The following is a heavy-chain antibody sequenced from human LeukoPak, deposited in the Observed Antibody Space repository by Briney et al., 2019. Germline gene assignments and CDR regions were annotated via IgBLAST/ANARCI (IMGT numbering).Heavy chain of an antibody. J-gene: IGHJ4*02. V-gene: IGHV3-21*01. Sequence: GGSLRLSCAASGFTFSSYSMNWVRQAPGKGLEWVSSISSSSSYIYYADSVKGRFTISRDNAKNSLYLQMNSLRAEDTAVYYCARERVRQSEHFDYWGQGTLVTVSS. CDR1: GFTFSSYS. CDR3: ARERVRQSEHFDY. CDR2: ISSSSSYI. D-gene: IGHD3-10*01.